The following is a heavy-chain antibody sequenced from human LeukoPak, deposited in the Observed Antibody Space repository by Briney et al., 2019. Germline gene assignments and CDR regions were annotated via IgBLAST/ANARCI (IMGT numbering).Heavy chain of an antibody. Sequence: GGSLRLSCAASGFTFDDYAMHWVRQAPGKGLEWVSGISWNSGSIGYADSVKGRFTISRDNAKNSLYLQMNSLRVEDTALYYCAKDNRLGRDGYRLEYYFDYWGQGTLVTVSS. D-gene: IGHD5-24*01. CDR3: AKDNRLGRDGYRLEYYFDY. CDR1: GFTFDDYA. J-gene: IGHJ4*02. V-gene: IGHV3-9*01. CDR2: ISWNSGSI.